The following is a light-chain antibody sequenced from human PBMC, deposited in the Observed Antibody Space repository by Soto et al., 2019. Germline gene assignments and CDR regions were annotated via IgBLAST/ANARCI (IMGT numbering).Light chain of an antibody. CDR1: STDVGDYDY. CDR3: SSYGGGNVYV. V-gene: IGLV2-8*01. CDR2: EVS. Sequence: QSVLTQPPSASGSPGQSVTISCSGTSTDVGDYDYVSWYQHHAGKAPKLMIYEVSNRPSGIPARYSGSKYGNTAALTVSGLQAEDDDDYCCSSYGGGNVYVFCSGTKLTVL. J-gene: IGLJ1*01.